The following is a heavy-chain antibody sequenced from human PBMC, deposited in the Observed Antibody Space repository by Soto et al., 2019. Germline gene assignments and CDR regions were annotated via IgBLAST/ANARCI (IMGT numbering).Heavy chain of an antibody. CDR3: ARERKLLRAALYYYYYGMDV. V-gene: IGHV1-69*13. CDR1: AGTFSSYA. CDR2: IIPIFGTA. D-gene: IGHD1-26*01. J-gene: IGHJ6*02. Sequence: SVKVSCKASAGTFSSYAISWVRQAPGQGLEWMGGIIPIFGTANYAQKFQGRVTITADESTSTAYMELSSLRSEDTAVYYCARERKLLRAALYYYYYGMDVWGQGTTVTVSS.